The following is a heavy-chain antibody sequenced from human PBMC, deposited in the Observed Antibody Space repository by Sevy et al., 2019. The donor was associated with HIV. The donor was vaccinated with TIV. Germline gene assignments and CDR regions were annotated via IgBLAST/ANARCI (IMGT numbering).Heavy chain of an antibody. J-gene: IGHJ3*02. Sequence: GGSLRLSCTVSGFPFKNAWMHWVRQAPGRGLEWVGRIKSKMDGRAAEYSAAVKGRFSISRDDSKNTVYLQMNSLKIEDTAVYYCSTSRLVASWATFDIWGQGTMVSVSS. CDR1: GFPFKNAW. CDR2: IKSKMDGRAA. D-gene: IGHD2-15*01. V-gene: IGHV3-15*07. CDR3: STSRLVASWATFDI.